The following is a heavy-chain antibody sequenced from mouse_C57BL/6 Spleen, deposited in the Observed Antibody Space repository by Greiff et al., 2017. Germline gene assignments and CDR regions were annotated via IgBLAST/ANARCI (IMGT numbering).Heavy chain of an antibody. CDR2: INPGSGGT. D-gene: IGHD1-1*01. CDR3: ARSGYYGSSDEAMDY. V-gene: IGHV1-54*01. Sequence: QVQLQQSGAELVRPGTSVKVSCKASGYAFTNYLIEWVKQRPGQGLEWIGVINPGSGGTNYTEKFKGKATLTADKSSSTAYMQLSGLTSEDAAVYFCARSGYYGSSDEAMDYWGQGTSVTVAS. J-gene: IGHJ4*01. CDR1: GYAFTNYL.